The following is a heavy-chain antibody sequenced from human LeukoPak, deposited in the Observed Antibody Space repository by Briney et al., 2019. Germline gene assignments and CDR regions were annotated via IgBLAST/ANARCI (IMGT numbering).Heavy chain of an antibody. CDR1: GFIFSNYW. Sequence: GGSLRLSCAASGFIFSNYWMGWVRQAPGKGLEWVAVIWYDGSNKYYADSVKGRFTISRDNSKNTLYLQMNSLRAEDTAVYYCARGPWFDPWGQGTLVTVSS. CDR2: IWYDGSNK. J-gene: IGHJ5*02. CDR3: ARGPWFDP. V-gene: IGHV3-33*08.